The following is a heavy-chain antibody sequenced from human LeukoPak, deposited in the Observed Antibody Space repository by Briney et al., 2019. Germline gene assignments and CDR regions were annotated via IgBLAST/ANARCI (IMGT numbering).Heavy chain of an antibody. CDR3: AREANGSPLDY. Sequence: GGSLRLSCAASGFTFSSYWMSWVRQAPGKGLEWVANIKQDGSDEYYVDSVKGRFTISRDNAKNSLYLQMNSLRAEDTAVYYCAREANGSPLDYWGQGTLVTVSS. CDR1: GFTFSSYW. V-gene: IGHV3-7*01. CDR2: IKQDGSDE. D-gene: IGHD5-24*01. J-gene: IGHJ4*02.